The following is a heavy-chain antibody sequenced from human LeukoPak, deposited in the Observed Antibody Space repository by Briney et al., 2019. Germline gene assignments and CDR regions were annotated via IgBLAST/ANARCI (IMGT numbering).Heavy chain of an antibody. V-gene: IGHV3-7*01. CDR3: ARDVYQLLGYNWFDP. J-gene: IGHJ5*02. CDR2: IKQDGSKK. CDR1: GFTFSSYW. Sequence: GGSLRLSCAASGFTFSSYWMSWVRQAPGKGLEWVANIKQDGSKKYYVDSVKGRFTISRDNAKNSLYLQMNSLRAEDTAVYYCARDVYQLLGYNWFDPWGQGTLVAVS. D-gene: IGHD2-2*01.